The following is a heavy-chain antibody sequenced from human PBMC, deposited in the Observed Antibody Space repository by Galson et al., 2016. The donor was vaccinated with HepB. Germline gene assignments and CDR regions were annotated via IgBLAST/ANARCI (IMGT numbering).Heavy chain of an antibody. CDR1: GFTFSNYG. Sequence: LRLSCAASGFTFSNYGMHWVRQAPGKGPEWVAIIWYDGSKKYYADSVKGRFTISRDNYKNTLYLQMNTLRAEDTAVYYCARADIGTSGTFPKFDPWGQGTLVTVSS. CDR3: ARADIGTSGTFPKFDP. V-gene: IGHV3-33*01. J-gene: IGHJ5*02. CDR2: IWYDGSKK. D-gene: IGHD6-13*01.